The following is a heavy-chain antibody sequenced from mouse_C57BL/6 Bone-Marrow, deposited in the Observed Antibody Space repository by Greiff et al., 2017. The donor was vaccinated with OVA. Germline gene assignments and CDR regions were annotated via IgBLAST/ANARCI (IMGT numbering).Heavy chain of an antibody. D-gene: IGHD2-3*01. CDR1: GYTFTSYW. Sequence: VQLQQPGAELVMPGASVKLSCKASGYTFTSYWMHWVKQRPGQGLEWIGEIDPSDSYTNYNQKFKGKSTLTVDKSSSPAYMQLSSLTSEDSAVYYCARLGDGYPLFDYWGQGTTLTVSS. J-gene: IGHJ2*01. V-gene: IGHV1-69*01. CDR3: ARLGDGYPLFDY. CDR2: IDPSDSYT.